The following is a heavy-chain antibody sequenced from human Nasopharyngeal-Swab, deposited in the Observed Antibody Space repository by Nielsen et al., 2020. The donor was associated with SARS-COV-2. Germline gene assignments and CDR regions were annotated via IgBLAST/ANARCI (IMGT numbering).Heavy chain of an antibody. CDR3: ARSGDWSRSSGYYYGMDV. J-gene: IGHJ6*02. V-gene: IGHV4-59*01. D-gene: IGHD3-22*01. CDR1: GGSISTYY. CDR2: IYNSGNT. Sequence: SETLSLTCTVSGGSISTYYWSWIRQSPGQGLEWIGHIYNSGNTNYNHSLDGRVTISVDTSKDQFSLTLISVTAADTAVYYCARSGDWSRSSGYYYGMDVWGPGTTVTVSS.